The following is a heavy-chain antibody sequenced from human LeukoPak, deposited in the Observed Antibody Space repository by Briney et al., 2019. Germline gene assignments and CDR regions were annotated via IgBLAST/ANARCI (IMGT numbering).Heavy chain of an antibody. D-gene: IGHD3-9*01. V-gene: IGHV3-30-3*01. Sequence: GGSLRLSCAASGFTFSSYAMHWVRQAPGKGLEWEAVISYDGSNKYYADSVKGRFTISRDNSKNTLYLQMNSLRAEDTAVYYCASGYDILTGALPTDPYGMDVWGQGTTVTVTS. CDR3: ASGYDILTGALPTDPYGMDV. J-gene: IGHJ6*02. CDR2: ISYDGSNK. CDR1: GFTFSSYA.